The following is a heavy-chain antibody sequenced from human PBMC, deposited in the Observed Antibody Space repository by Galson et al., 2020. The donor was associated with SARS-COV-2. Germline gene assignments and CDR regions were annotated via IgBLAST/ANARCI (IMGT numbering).Heavy chain of an antibody. J-gene: IGHJ4*02. D-gene: IGHD5-12*01. Sequence: TGGSLRLSCAASGFTVSSDWMTWVRQAPGQGPEWVANIKSDESEKYYVDSVKGRFTISRDNAKNSLYLQMNSLRAEDTAVYYCARGRGYSGYVWDYWGQGTLVTVSS. CDR2: IKSDESEK. V-gene: IGHV3-7*01. CDR1: GFTVSSDW. CDR3: ARGRGYSGYVWDY.